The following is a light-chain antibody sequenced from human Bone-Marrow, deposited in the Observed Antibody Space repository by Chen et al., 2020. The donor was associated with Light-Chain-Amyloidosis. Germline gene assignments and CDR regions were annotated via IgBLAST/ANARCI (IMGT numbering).Light chain of an antibody. CDR2: DDS. V-gene: IGLV3-21*02. CDR3: QVWDRSSDRPV. Sequence: SYVLTQPSSVSVAPGQTATIACGGNNIGSTSVHGYQQTPGQAPRLVVYDDSDRPSGIPERLSGSSSGNTATLTIRRVEAGDEADYYCQVWDRSSDRPVFGGGTKLTVL. CDR1: NIGSTS. J-gene: IGLJ3*02.